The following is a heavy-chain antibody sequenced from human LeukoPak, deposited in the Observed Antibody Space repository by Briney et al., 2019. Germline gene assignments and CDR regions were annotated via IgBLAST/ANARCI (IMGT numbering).Heavy chain of an antibody. V-gene: IGHV4-61*01. CDR1: GGSVSSGSYY. D-gene: IGHD4-11*01. J-gene: IGHJ5*02. CDR2: IYYSGST. Sequence: SSETLSLTCTVSGGSVSSGSYYWSWIRQPPGKGLEWIGYIYYSGSTNYNPSLKSRVTISVDTSKNQFSLKLSSVTAADTAVYYCARGQGVTTVMNWFDPWAREPWSPSPQ. CDR3: ARGQGVTTVMNWFDP.